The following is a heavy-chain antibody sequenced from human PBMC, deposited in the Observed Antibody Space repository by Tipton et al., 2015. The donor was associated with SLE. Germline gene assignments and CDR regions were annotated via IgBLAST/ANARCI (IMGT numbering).Heavy chain of an antibody. CDR3: ARGTLAATSRFAY. CDR2: IYPGDSDT. V-gene: IGHV5-51*01. CDR1: GYRFTSHW. J-gene: IGHJ4*02. D-gene: IGHD5-12*01. Sequence: VQLVQSGAEVKEPGESLKISCKGSGYRFTSHWIAWVRQMPGKGLEWMGIIYPGDSDTRYSPSFEGHVIISADKSSSTAHLQWSSLKTSDTAMYYCARGTLAATSRFAYWGQGTLVTVSS.